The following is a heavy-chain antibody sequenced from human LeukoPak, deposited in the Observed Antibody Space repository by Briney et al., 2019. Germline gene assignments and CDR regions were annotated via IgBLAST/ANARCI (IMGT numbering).Heavy chain of an antibody. CDR3: ARAPPASYYYDY. Sequence: GGSLRLSCAASGFTVSSNYMSWVRQAPGKRLEWVSVIYSGGSTYYADSVKGRFTISRDNSKNTLYLQMNSLRAEDTAVYYCARAPPASYYYDYWGQGALVTVSS. J-gene: IGHJ4*02. V-gene: IGHV3-66*02. CDR1: GFTVSSNY. D-gene: IGHD6-6*01. CDR2: IYSGGST.